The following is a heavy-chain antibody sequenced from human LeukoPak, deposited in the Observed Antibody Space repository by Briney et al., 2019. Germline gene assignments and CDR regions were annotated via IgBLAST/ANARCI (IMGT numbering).Heavy chain of an antibody. CDR3: AKEQTSSGYFDY. CDR2: ISGNGGRT. J-gene: IGHJ4*02. V-gene: IGHV3-23*01. Sequence: GGSLRLSCAASGFTFNNYAMSWVRQAPGKGMEWVAAISGNGGRTYYRDSVKGRFTISRDNPKNTLYLLMNSLSAEDTALYYCAKEQTSSGYFDYWGQGTLVTVSS. D-gene: IGHD3-10*01. CDR1: GFTFNNYA.